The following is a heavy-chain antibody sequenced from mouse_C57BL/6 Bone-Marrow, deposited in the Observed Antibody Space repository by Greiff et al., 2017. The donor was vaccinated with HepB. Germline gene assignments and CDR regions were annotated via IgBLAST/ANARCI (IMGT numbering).Heavy chain of an antibody. D-gene: IGHD1-1*01. CDR3: TRRDSSYYYAMDY. Sequence: VQLQQSGTVLARPGASVKMSCKTSGYTFTSYWMHWVKQRPGQGLEWIGAIYPGNSDTSYNQKFKGKAKLTAVTSGSTAYMELSSLTNEDSAVYYCTRRDSSYYYAMDYWGQGTSVTVSA. V-gene: IGHV1-5*01. CDR2: IYPGNSDT. J-gene: IGHJ4*01. CDR1: GYTFTSYW.